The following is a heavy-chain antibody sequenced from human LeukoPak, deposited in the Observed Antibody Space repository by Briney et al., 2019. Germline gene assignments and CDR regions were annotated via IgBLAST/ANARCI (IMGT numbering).Heavy chain of an antibody. Sequence: GASEKVSCKASGYTFTSYGVSWVRHAPGQGLERMGWISAYNGNTNYAQKLQGRVTMTTDTSTSTAYMELRSPRSDYTAVYYCARAGYDYGDYADYWGQGTLVTVSS. CDR2: ISAYNGNT. D-gene: IGHD4-17*01. CDR1: GYTFTSYG. CDR3: ARAGYDYGDYADY. J-gene: IGHJ4*02. V-gene: IGHV1-18*01.